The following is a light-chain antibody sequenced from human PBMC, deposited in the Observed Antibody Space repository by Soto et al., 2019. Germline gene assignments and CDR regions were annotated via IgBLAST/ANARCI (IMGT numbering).Light chain of an antibody. CDR2: WAS. V-gene: IGKV4-1*01. J-gene: IGKJ4*01. CDR3: QQDYSAPLT. Sequence: DIVMTQSPDSLAESLGERATINCKSSQSVLYSSSNKNYLAWYQQKPGQPPKLLIYWASTRKSGVPDRFRGSGYGTDFTLSVNNPHAEDVAVYYCQQDYSAPLTFGGGTKVESK. CDR1: QSVLYSSSNKNY.